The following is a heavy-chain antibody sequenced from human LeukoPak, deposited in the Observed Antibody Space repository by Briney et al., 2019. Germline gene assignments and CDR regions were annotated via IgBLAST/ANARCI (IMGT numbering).Heavy chain of an antibody. Sequence: GGSLRLSCAASGFTFSSYAMHWVRQAPGKGLEWVAVISYDGSNKYYADSVKGRFTISRDNSKNTLYLQMNSLRAEDTAVYYCARGDSLVRGRGVWFDYWGQGTLVTVSS. CDR2: ISYDGSNK. CDR1: GFTFSSYA. J-gene: IGHJ4*02. V-gene: IGHV3-30-3*01. D-gene: IGHD3-10*01. CDR3: ARGDSLVRGRGVWFDY.